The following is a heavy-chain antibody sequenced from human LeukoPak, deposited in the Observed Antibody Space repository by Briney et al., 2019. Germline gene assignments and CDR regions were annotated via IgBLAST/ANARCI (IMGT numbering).Heavy chain of an antibody. CDR1: GGSFSGYY. J-gene: IGHJ6*03. Sequence: SETLSLTCGAYGGSFSGYYWSWIRQPPGKGLEWIGEINHSGSTNYNPSLKSRIIISVDTSKNQFSLKLSSVTAADTAVYYCARVGYSYGDPGYYYYYMNVWGKGATVTISS. V-gene: IGHV4-34*01. D-gene: IGHD5-18*01. CDR3: ARVGYSYGDPGYYYYYMNV. CDR2: INHSGST.